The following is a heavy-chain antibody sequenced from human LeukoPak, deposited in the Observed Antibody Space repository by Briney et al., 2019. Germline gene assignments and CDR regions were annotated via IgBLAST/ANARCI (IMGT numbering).Heavy chain of an antibody. J-gene: IGHJ4*02. V-gene: IGHV3-48*03. CDR3: ARDLSGIAGYTYGRGIDY. CDR2: ISSSGSTI. CDR1: GFTFSSYE. D-gene: IGHD5-18*01. Sequence: GGSLRLSCAASGFTFSSYEMNWVRQAPGKGLEWVSYISSSGSTISYADSVKGRFTISRDNAKNSLYLQMNSLRAEDTAVYFCARDLSGIAGYTYGRGIDYWGQGTLVTVSS.